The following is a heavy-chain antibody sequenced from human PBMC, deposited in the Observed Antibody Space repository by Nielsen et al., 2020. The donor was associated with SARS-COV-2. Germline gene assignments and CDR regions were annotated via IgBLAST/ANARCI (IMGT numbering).Heavy chain of an antibody. CDR1: GYTFTSYG. CDR3: ATGSEMATITWFDP. V-gene: IGHV1-18*04. J-gene: IGHJ5*02. D-gene: IGHD5-24*01. Sequence: ASVKVSCKASGYTFTSYGISWVRQAPGQGLEWMGWISAYNGNTNYAQKLQGRVTMTRDTTISTAYMELRDLRSEDTAVYYCATGSEMATITWFDPWGQGTLVTVSS. CDR2: ISAYNGNT.